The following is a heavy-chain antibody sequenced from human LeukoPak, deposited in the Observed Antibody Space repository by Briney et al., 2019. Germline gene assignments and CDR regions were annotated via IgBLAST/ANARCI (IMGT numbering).Heavy chain of an antibody. CDR3: IRDLSVRSSSPLGY. J-gene: IGHJ4*02. CDR1: GFTFGDYA. D-gene: IGHD6-6*01. V-gene: IGHV3-49*03. Sequence: PGGSLRLSCTASGFTFGDYAMSWFRQAPGKGLEWVGFIRSKAYGGTTEYAASVKGRFTISRDDSKSIAYLQMNSLKTEDTAVYYCIRDLSVRSSSPLGYWGQGTLVTVSS. CDR2: IRSKAYGGTT.